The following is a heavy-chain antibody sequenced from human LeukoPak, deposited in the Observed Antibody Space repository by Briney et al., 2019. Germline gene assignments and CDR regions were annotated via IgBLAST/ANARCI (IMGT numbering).Heavy chain of an antibody. CDR3: ARLGSYIYWYFDL. V-gene: IGHV4-4*09. D-gene: IGHD3-10*01. CDR2: IYTSGST. CDR1: VDTIRNHY. Sequence: SETLSLTCTVSVDTIRNHYWNWIRQPPGKGLEAIGYIYTSGSTIYNPSLKSRVTMSVDKSKNQVSLKLSSVTAEDTAVYYCARLGSYIYWYFDLWGRGTLVTVSS. J-gene: IGHJ2*01.